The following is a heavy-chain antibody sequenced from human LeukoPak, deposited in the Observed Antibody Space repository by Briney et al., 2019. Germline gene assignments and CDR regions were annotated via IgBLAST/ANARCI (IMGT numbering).Heavy chain of an antibody. CDR2: IKQHGNEK. CDR3: ARVRGGYYFDY. V-gene: IGHV3-7*05. D-gene: IGHD3-16*01. Sequence: GGSLRLSCAASGFIFSSYWMTWVRQAPGKGLEWVANIKQHGNEKHYVDSVKGRFTISRDNAKNSLLLQMNSLRAEDTAVYYCARVRGGYYFDYWGQGTLVTVSS. CDR1: GFIFSSYW. J-gene: IGHJ4*02.